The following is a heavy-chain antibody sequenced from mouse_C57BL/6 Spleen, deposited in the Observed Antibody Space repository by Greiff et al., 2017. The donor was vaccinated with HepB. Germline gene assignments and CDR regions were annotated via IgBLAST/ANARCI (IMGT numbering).Heavy chain of an antibody. CDR1: GFTFTDYY. D-gene: IGHD4-1*01. Sequence: EVKLVESGGGLVQPGGSLSLSCAASGFTFTDYYMSWVRQPPGKALEWLGFIRNKANGYTTEYSASVKGRFTISRDNSQSILYLQMNALRAEDSATYYCARSNWDGFDYWGQGTTLTVSS. CDR2: IRNKANGYTT. J-gene: IGHJ2*01. V-gene: IGHV7-3*01. CDR3: ARSNWDGFDY.